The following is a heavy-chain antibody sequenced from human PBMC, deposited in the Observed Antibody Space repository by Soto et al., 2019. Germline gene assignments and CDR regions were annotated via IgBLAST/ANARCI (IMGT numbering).Heavy chain of an antibody. D-gene: IGHD6-13*01. CDR1: GGSISSYY. CDR3: ARYSSSWDYYYYMDV. V-gene: IGHV4-59*01. J-gene: IGHJ6*03. CDR2: IYYSGST. Sequence: SETLSLTCTVSGGSISSYYWSWIRQPPGKGLEWIGYIYYSGSTNYNPSLKSRVTISVDTSKNQFSLKLSSVTAADTAVYYCARYSSSWDYYYYMDVWGKGTTVTVSS.